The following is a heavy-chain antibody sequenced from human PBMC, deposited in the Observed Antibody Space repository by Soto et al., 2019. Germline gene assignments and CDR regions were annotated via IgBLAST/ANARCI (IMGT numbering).Heavy chain of an antibody. Sequence: EVQLVESGGGLVEPGGSLKLSCAASGFPFFTYWMSWVRQSPGKGLEWVANIKPDGSEKYYVDSVKGRFTISRDNSKNSLYLQMRSLRGEDTAVYYCARVPTLPALRKYLHHWGQGTLVSVSS. CDR2: IKPDGSEK. D-gene: IGHD3-16*01. CDR3: ARVPTLPALRKYLHH. V-gene: IGHV3-7*04. CDR1: GFPFFTYW. J-gene: IGHJ1*01.